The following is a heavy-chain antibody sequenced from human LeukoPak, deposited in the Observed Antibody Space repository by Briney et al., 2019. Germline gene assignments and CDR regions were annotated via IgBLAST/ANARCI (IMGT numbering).Heavy chain of an antibody. CDR1: GGSISSYY. CDR2: IYYSGST. V-gene: IGHV4-59*01. Sequence: PSETLSLTCTVSGGSISSYYWSWIRQPPGKGLEWIGYIYYSGSTNYNPSLKSRVTISVDTSRNQFSLKLSSVTAADTAVYYCAGSGAYYGSGSYSDAFDIWGQGTMVTVSS. D-gene: IGHD3-10*01. CDR3: AGSGAYYGSGSYSDAFDI. J-gene: IGHJ3*02.